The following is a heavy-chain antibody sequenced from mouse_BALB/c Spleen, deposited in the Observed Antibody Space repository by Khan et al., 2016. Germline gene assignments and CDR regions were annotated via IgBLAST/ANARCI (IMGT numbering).Heavy chain of an antibody. J-gene: IGHJ3*01. CDR2: INPDSSTI. Sequence: EVKLLESGGGLVQPGGSLKLSCAASVFDFSRYWMSWVRQAPGKGLEWIGEINPDSSTINYSPSLKDKFIISRDNVKNTLYLQTSNVRSEDTVLYYCAREGDWDAPWFAYWGQGTLVTVSA. CDR3: AREGDWDAPWFAY. CDR1: VFDFSRYW. V-gene: IGHV4-1*02. D-gene: IGHD4-1*01.